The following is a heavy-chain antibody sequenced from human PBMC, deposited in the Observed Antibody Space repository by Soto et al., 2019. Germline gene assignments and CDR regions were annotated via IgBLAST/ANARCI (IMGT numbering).Heavy chain of an antibody. J-gene: IGHJ4*02. CDR2: INIDGSTT. CDR1: GFTFSSYW. D-gene: IGHD3-10*01. V-gene: IGHV3-74*01. Sequence: EVQLVESGGGLVQPGGSLRLSCAASGFTFSSYWMHWVRQAPGKGLVWVSDINIDGSTTNYAGSVKGRFTISRDNAKNTLYLQMNSLRDEDTAVYYCARGGRGSDYWGQGTLVTVSS. CDR3: ARGGRGSDY.